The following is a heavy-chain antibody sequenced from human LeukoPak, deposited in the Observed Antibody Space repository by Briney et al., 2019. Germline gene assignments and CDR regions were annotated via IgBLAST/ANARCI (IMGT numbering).Heavy chain of an antibody. CDR1: GGSISSSSYY. V-gene: IGHV4-39*07. J-gene: IGHJ4*02. CDR2: IYYSGST. CDR3: ARVKGKAGHVGY. Sequence: SETLSLTCTVSGGSISSSSYYWGWIRQPPGKGLEWIGSIYYSGSTYYNPSLKSRVTISVDTSKNQFSLKLSSVTAADTAVYYCARVKGKAGHVGYWGQGTLVTVSS. D-gene: IGHD6-19*01.